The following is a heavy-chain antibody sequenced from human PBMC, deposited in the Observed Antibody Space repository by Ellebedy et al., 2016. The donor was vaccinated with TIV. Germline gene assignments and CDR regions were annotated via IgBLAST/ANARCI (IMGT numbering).Heavy chain of an antibody. CDR1: GFTFGDYT. J-gene: IGHJ4*02. D-gene: IGHD5-24*01. V-gene: IGHV3-49*03. CDR3: ARALRGGYNFPVRY. CDR2: IREKLYGGAT. Sequence: GGSLRLSXTTSGFTFGDYTMTWFRQAPGKGLECVSFIREKLYGGATEYAASVKGRFTISRDDSKRIVYLQMNSLQTDDTAFYYCARALRGGYNFPVRYWGQGTLVTVSS.